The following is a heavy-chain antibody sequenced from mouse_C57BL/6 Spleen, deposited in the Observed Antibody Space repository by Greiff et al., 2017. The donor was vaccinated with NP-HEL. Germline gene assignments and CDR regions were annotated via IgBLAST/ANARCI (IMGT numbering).Heavy chain of an antibody. Sequence: EVMLVESGGGLVKPGGSLKLSCAASGFTFSDYGMHWVRQAPEKGLEWVAYISSGSSTIYYADTVKGRFTISRDNAKNTLFLQMTSLRSEDTAMYYGARGGHYGSRGYFDVWGTGTTVTVSS. CDR1: GFTFSDYG. V-gene: IGHV5-17*01. D-gene: IGHD1-1*01. J-gene: IGHJ1*03. CDR3: ARGGHYGSRGYFDV. CDR2: ISSGSSTI.